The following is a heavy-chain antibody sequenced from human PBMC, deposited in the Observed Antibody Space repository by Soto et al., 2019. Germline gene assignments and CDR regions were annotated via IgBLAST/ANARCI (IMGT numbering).Heavy chain of an antibody. CDR1: SGPTRSHN. D-gene: IGHD1-26*01. CDR3: VRQGIDYLHGLVDV. CDR2: VYYTGGT. V-gene: IGHV4-59*08. J-gene: IGHJ6*02. Sequence: QVQVQQSGPRLVKPSETLSLTCTVSSGPTRSHNWGWIRQSPGRGLEWIGYVYYTGGTSYNPSPNSRVTISADPSTNPISVTLSPVTAADTAIYYCVRQGIDYLHGLVDVWGQGTAVSVSS.